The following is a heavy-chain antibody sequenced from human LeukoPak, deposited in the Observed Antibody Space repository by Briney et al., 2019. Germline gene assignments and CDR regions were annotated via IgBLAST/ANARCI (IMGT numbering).Heavy chain of an antibody. Sequence: GGSLRLSYAASGFTFSSYSMNWVRQAPGKGLEWVSSISSSSSYIYYADSVKGRFTISRDNAKNSLYLQMNSLRAEDTAVYYCARSRSGSLAFFGYWGQGTLVTVSS. D-gene: IGHD1-26*01. CDR2: ISSSSSYI. J-gene: IGHJ4*02. CDR3: ARSRSGSLAFFGY. V-gene: IGHV3-21*01. CDR1: GFTFSSYS.